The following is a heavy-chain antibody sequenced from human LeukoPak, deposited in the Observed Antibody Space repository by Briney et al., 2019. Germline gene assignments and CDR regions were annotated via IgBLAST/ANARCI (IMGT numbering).Heavy chain of an antibody. J-gene: IGHJ4*02. D-gene: IGHD2-2*02. CDR1: GGSINTYY. CDR3: ARHLVFVVVPAAIDY. Sequence: SETLSLTCTVSGGSINTYYWSWIRQPPGKGLEWLGYIYSDGSTNYNPSLKSRLTISVDTSKNQFSLKLSSVTAADTAVYYRARHLVFVVVPAAIDYWGQGTLVTVSS. V-gene: IGHV4-59*08. CDR2: IYSDGST.